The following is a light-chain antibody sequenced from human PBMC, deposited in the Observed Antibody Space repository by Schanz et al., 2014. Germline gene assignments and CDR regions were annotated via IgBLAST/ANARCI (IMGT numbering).Light chain of an antibody. V-gene: IGLV3-1*01. J-gene: IGLJ2*01. CDR3: QAWDTTTVV. CDR2: QNN. CDR1: QLGDKY. Sequence: SYELTQPPSVSVSPGQTASITCSGDQLGDKYASWYQQKPCQSPVLVIQQNNKRPSGIPERFSGSTSGNTATLSISGTQAMDEGDYYCQAWDTTTVVFGGGTKLTVL.